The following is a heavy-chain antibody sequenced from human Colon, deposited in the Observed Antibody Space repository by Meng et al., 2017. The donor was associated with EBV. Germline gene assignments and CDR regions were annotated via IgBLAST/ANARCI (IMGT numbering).Heavy chain of an antibody. CDR2: INPSGGST. Sequence: EQLGECGAEVKTSGASVKISCKASGYTITNYYRHWGRQAPGQGLEWMGVINPSGGSTNYAQKFQGRLTMTRETSTSTVYMELSSLRSEDTAVYYCARGDGGNGSDYWGQGTLVTVSS. CDR1: GYTITNYY. D-gene: IGHD4-23*01. J-gene: IGHJ4*02. V-gene: IGHV1-46*01. CDR3: ARGDGGNGSDY.